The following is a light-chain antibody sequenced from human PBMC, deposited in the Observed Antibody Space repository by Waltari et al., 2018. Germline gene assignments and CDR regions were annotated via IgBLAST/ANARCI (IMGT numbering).Light chain of an antibody. CDR3: SSYAGNYIYV. V-gene: IGLV2-8*01. CDR1: SGDIGTYDH. J-gene: IGLJ1*01. CDR2: AVT. Sequence: QSALTQPPSASGSPGQSVTISCTGTSGDIGTYDHVSWYQQHPGKAPKVLVYAVTKRPSGVPERFSGSKSGDTAFLTVSGLQAEDEADYYCSSYAGNYIYVFGTGTEVTVL.